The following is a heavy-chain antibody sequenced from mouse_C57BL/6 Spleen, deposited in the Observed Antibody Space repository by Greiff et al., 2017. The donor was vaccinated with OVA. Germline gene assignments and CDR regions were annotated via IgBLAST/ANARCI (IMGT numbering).Heavy chain of an antibody. CDR3: ARNYGYAMDY. Sequence: EVKLVESGGGLVKPGGSLKLSCAASGFTFRDYGMHWVRQAPEKGLEWVAYISSGSSTIYYADTVKGRFTISRDNAKNTLFLQMTSLRSEDTAMYYCARNYGYAMDYWGQGTSVTVSS. J-gene: IGHJ4*01. V-gene: IGHV5-17*01. D-gene: IGHD1-1*01. CDR1: GFTFRDYG. CDR2: ISSGSSTI.